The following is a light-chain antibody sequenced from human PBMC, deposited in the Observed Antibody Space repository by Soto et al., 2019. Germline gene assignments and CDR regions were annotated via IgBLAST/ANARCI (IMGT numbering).Light chain of an antibody. CDR2: WAS. J-gene: IGKJ5*01. CDR1: QSVNLN. Sequence: EIMMTQSPGTLSVSPGEGATLSCTASQSVNLNLAWYQQKPGQPPKLLIYWASTRESGVPDRFSGSGSGTDFTLTISSLQAEDVAVYYCQQYYSTPITFGQGTRLEIK. CDR3: QQYYSTPIT. V-gene: IGKV4-1*01.